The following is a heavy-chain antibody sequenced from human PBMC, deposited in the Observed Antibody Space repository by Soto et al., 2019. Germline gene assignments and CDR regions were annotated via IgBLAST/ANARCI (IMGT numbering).Heavy chain of an antibody. V-gene: IGHV3-11*01. CDR2: ISSSGSTI. D-gene: IGHD3-9*01. Sequence: PGGSLRLSCAASGFTFSDYYMSWIRQAPGKGLEWVSYISSSGSTIYYADSVKGRFTISRDNAKNSLYLQMNSLRAEDTAVYYCARVLSSLYWYFDLWGRGTLVTVSS. CDR3: ARVLSSLYWYFDL. J-gene: IGHJ2*01. CDR1: GFTFSDYY.